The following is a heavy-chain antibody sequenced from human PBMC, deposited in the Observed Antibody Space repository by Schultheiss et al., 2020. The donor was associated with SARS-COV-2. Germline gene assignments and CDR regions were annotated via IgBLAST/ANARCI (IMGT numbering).Heavy chain of an antibody. J-gene: IGHJ4*02. CDR3: ARVRNRYYFDY. CDR2: IYYSGST. V-gene: IGHV4-59*01. CDR1: GGSISSYY. Sequence: SETLSLTCTVSGGSISSYYWSWIRQPPGKGLEWIGYIYYSGSTNYNPSLKSRVTISVDTSKNQFSLKLSSVTAADTAVYYCARVRNRYYFDYWGQGTLVTVSS.